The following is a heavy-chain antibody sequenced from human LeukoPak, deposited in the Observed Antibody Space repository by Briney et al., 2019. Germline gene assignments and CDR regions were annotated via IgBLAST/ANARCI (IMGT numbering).Heavy chain of an antibody. D-gene: IGHD6-6*01. CDR3: AKGYPRYSSSSGFDY. Sequence: PGGSLRLSCAASGFTFSSYGMHWVRPAPGKGLEWVAFIRYDGSNKYYADSVKGRFTISRDNSKNTLYLQMNSLRAEDTAVYYCAKGYPRYSSSSGFDYWGQGTLVTVSS. V-gene: IGHV3-30*02. J-gene: IGHJ4*02. CDR1: GFTFSSYG. CDR2: IRYDGSNK.